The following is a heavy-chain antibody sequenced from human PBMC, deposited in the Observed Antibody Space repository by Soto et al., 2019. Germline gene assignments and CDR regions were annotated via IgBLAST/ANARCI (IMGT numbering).Heavy chain of an antibody. CDR3: ARSGGYSGYDADAFDI. J-gene: IGHJ3*02. Sequence: QVQLQESGPGLVKPSETLSLTCTVSGGSISSYYWSWIRQPPGKGLEWIGYIYYSGSTNYNPSLQSRVTISVDTSKNPFSLKLSSVTAADTAVYYCARSGGYSGYDADAFDIWGQGTMVTVSS. CDR1: GGSISSYY. V-gene: IGHV4-59*01. D-gene: IGHD5-12*01. CDR2: IYYSGST.